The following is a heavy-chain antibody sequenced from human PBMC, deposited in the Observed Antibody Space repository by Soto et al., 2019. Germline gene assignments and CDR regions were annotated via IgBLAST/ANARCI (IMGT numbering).Heavy chain of an antibody. D-gene: IGHD4-17*01. CDR1: GFNFSSYA. V-gene: IGHV3-23*01. CDR3: AKRPRAYGDESFQH. J-gene: IGHJ1*01. Sequence: GGSLRLSCAASGFNFSSYAMSWVRQAPGKGLEWVSAISGSGGSTYYADSVKGRFTISRDNSKNTLYLQMNSLRAEDTAVYYCAKRPRAYGDESFQHWGQGTLVTVSS. CDR2: ISGSGGST.